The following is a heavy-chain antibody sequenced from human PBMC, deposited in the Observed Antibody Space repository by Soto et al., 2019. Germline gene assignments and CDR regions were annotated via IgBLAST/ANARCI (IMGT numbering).Heavy chain of an antibody. CDR2: VYHSGST. D-gene: IGHD4-17*01. CDR1: GDSISSPTW. J-gene: IGHJ4*02. Sequence: QVQLQESGPGLVKPSETLSLTCDVSGDSISSPTWWTWVRQPPGKGLEWIGEVYHSGSTNYNSSLTXXVTISVDKSKNQFSLRLTSVTAADTAVYYCATRAPIDGDPYWGQGTLVTVSS. V-gene: IGHV4-4*02. CDR3: ATRAPIDGDPY.